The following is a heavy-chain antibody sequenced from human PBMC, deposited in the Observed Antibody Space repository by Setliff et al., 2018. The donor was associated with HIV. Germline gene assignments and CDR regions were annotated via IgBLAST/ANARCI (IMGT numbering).Heavy chain of an antibody. D-gene: IGHD1-26*01. CDR3: VRDYMWAFDY. V-gene: IGHV3-23*01. CDR1: GFTFSSYA. J-gene: IGHJ4*02. Sequence: PGGSLRLSCAASGFTFSSYAMSWVRQAPGKGLEWVSAISGSGGSTYYADSVRGRFTISRDNTKNSLYLQMNNLRAEDTAVYYCVRDYMWAFDYWGQGTLVTVSS. CDR2: ISGSGGST.